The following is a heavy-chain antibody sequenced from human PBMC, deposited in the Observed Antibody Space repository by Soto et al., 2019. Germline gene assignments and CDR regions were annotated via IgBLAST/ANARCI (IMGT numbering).Heavy chain of an antibody. V-gene: IGHV1-69*13. CDR3: ARERSDDKDWGRYPLGHGAFDI. D-gene: IGHD3-16*02. CDR1: GGTFSSYA. CDR2: IIPIFGTA. Sequence: SVKVSCKASGGTFSSYAISWVRQAPGQGLEWMGGIIPIFGTANYAQKFQGRVTITADESTSTAYMELSSLRSEDTAVYYCARERSDDKDWGRYPLGHGAFDIWGQGTLVTVSS. J-gene: IGHJ4*03.